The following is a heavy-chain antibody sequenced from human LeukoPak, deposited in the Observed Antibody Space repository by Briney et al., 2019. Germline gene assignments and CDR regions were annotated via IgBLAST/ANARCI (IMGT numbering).Heavy chain of an antibody. Sequence: PGGSLRLSCAASGFTFSSYAMSWVRQAPVKGLEWVSAISGSGGSTYYTDSVKGRFTISRDNSKNTLYLQMNSLRAEDTAVYYCAKEQVFGVWGSYRTFDYWGQGTLVTVSS. V-gene: IGHV3-23*01. CDR2: ISGSGGST. CDR1: GFTFSSYA. J-gene: IGHJ4*02. D-gene: IGHD3-16*02. CDR3: AKEQVFGVWGSYRTFDY.